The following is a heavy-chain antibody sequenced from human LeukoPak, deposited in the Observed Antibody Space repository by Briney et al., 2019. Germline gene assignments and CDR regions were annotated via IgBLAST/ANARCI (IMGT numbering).Heavy chain of an antibody. CDR2: ISGSGGST. V-gene: IGHV3-23*01. CDR1: GFTFSSYA. Sequence: TGGSLRLSCAASGFTFSSYATSWVRQAPGKGLEWVSAISGSGGSTYYADSVKGRFTISRDNSKNTLYLQMNSLRAEDTAVYYCSHYDILTGYVFDPWGQGTLVTVSS. D-gene: IGHD3-9*01. CDR3: SHYDILTGYVFDP. J-gene: IGHJ5*02.